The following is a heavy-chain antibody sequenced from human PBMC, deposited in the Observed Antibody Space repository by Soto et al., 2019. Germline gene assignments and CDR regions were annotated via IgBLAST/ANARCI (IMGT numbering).Heavy chain of an antibody. J-gene: IGHJ4*02. CDR3: ARGLDDSDVPHWNL. V-gene: IGHV1-46*01. CDR2: INTRGATT. D-gene: IGHD1-7*01. Sequence: QVQLVQSGAEVRKTGAALRLSCRASVYTFTRFYLHLVRQAPGQGLGWMGIINTRGATTAYAQKFRYRLTATRDTATITLYMELSNLRADDTAVYYCARGLDDSDVPHWNLWAQGTRVTAAS. CDR1: VYTFTRFY.